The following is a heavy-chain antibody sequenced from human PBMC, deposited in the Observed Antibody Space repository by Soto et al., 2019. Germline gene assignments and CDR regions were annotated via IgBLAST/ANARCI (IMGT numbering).Heavy chain of an antibody. CDR1: GGSISTYY. J-gene: IGHJ4*02. CDR2: IYYSGTT. V-gene: IGHV4-59*01. Sequence: QVQLQESGPGLVKPSETLSLTCTVSGGSISTYYWAWIRQPPGQGLEWIGYIYYSGTTNYNPSLKSRVTISMDTSKNQFSLNLSSVTAADTAIYYCARVPLAAYFDYWVQGTLVTVSS. D-gene: IGHD2-15*01. CDR3: ARVPLAAYFDY.